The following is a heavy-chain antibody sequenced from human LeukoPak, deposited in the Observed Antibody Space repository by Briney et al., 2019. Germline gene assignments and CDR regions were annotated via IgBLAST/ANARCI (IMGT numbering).Heavy chain of an antibody. CDR3: AKVSGYSYGFFDS. J-gene: IGHJ4*02. CDR2: ISWNSGDI. D-gene: IGHD5-18*01. CDR1: GFTFDDYA. V-gene: IGHV3-9*01. Sequence: AWGSLRLSCVASGFTFDDYAMHWVRQVPGKGLEWVSGISWNSGDIGYADSVKGRFTISRDNGKNSLYLQMNSLRAEDTALYYCAKVSGYSYGFFDSWGQGTLVTVSS.